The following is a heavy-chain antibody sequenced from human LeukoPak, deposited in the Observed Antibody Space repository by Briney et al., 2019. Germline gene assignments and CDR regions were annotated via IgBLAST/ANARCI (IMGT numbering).Heavy chain of an antibody. CDR2: ISWNRGSI. CDR3: AKRISLEAY. Sequence: GGSLRLSCAASGFTFDDYAMHWVRQAPGKGLEWVSGISWNRGSIGYADSVKGRFTISRDNAKNSLYLQMNSLRAEDTAVYYCAKRISLEAYWGQGTLVTVSS. CDR1: GFTFDDYA. V-gene: IGHV3-9*01. J-gene: IGHJ4*02.